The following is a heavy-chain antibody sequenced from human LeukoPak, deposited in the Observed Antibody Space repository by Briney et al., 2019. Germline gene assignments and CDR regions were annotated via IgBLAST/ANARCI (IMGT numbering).Heavy chain of an antibody. D-gene: IGHD6-19*01. CDR1: GFTFSSYS. CDR2: ISSSSSYI. CDR3: ARDRAVAGRSPAYYYYYVDV. J-gene: IGHJ6*03. V-gene: IGHV3-21*01. Sequence: GGSLRLSCAASGFTFSSYSMNWVRQAPGKGLEWVSSISSSSSYIYYADSVKGRFTISRDNAKNSLYLQMNSLRAEDTAVYYCARDRAVAGRSPAYYYYYVDVWGKGTTVTVSS.